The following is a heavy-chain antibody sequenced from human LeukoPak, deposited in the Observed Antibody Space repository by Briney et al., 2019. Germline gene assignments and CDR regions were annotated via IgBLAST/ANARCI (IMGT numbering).Heavy chain of an antibody. CDR3: ARAITGTTYYYYYYMDV. Sequence: GASVKVSCKASGYTFTGYYMHWVRQAPGQGLEWMGRINPNSGGTNYAQKFQGRVTMTRDTSISTAYMELSRLRSDDTAVYYCARAITGTTYYYYYYMDVWGKGTTVTVFS. D-gene: IGHD1-7*01. CDR1: GYTFTGYY. V-gene: IGHV1-2*06. J-gene: IGHJ6*03. CDR2: INPNSGGT.